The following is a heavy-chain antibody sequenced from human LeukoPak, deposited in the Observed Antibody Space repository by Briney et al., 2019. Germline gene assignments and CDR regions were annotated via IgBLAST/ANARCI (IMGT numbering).Heavy chain of an antibody. V-gene: IGHV3-7*01. CDR1: GFTFSSYW. CDR3: ARNAVAGTGYIDY. Sequence: PGGSLRLSCAASGFTFSSYWMSWVRQAPGKGLEWVANIKQDGSEKYYVDSVKGRFTISRDNSKNTLYLQMNSLRAEDTAVYYCARNAVAGTGYIDYWGQGTLVTVSS. D-gene: IGHD6-19*01. J-gene: IGHJ4*02. CDR2: IKQDGSEK.